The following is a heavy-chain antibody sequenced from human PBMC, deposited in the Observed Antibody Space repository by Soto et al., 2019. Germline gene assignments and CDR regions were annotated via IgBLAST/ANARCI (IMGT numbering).Heavy chain of an antibody. Sequence: GGSLRLSCAASGFTFSIYGMSWVRQVPGKGLEWVSTISDSGDSAYYADSVKGRFTISRDNSKNTLYLQMNSLRAEDTAVYYCARPYGGKIGDAPDLWGQGXMVTVSS. CDR2: ISDSGDSA. CDR1: GFTFSIYG. V-gene: IGHV3-23*01. D-gene: IGHD2-15*01. CDR3: ARPYGGKIGDAPDL. J-gene: IGHJ3*01.